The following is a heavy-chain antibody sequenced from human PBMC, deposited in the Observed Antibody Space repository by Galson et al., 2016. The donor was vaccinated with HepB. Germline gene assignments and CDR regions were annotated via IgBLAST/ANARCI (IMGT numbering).Heavy chain of an antibody. CDR2: ISSLGTST. J-gene: IGHJ4*02. CDR1: GFKFSNYY. D-gene: IGHD2-21*02. CDR3: ARDWLRGGDCSAYDF. Sequence: SLRLSCAASGFKFSNYYMSWIRQAPGKGLEWISYISSLGTSTYYLDAVKGRFIISRDNAKNSLHMQMNSLRVEDTAMYYCARDWLRGGDCSAYDFWGQGTLVTVSS. V-gene: IGHV3-11*01.